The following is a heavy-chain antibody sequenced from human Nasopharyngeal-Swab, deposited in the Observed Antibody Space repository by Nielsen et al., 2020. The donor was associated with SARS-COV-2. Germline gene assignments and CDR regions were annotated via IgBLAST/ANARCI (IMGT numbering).Heavy chain of an antibody. Sequence: WIRQPPGKGLEWIGYIYYSGSTYYNPSLKSRVTISVDTCKKQFSLKLSSVTAADTAVYYCARGARITIFGVVSQLDVWGQGTTVTVSS. V-gene: IGHV4-31*02. J-gene: IGHJ6*02. CDR2: IYYSGST. D-gene: IGHD3-3*01. CDR3: ARGARITIFGVVSQLDV.